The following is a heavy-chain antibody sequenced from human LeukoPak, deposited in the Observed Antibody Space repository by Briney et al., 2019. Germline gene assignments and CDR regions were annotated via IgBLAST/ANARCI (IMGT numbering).Heavy chain of an antibody. CDR1: GYTLNSHA. CDR2: INLGNGDT. V-gene: IGHV1-3*01. D-gene: IGHD2-2*01. Sequence: GASVKVSCKASGYTLNSHAIHWVRQGPGQRLEWMGWINLGNGDTKYSQRFQGRVAITRDTSASTAYMDLSSLRYEDTAVYYCATSEESRWGQGTLVTVSS. CDR3: ATSEESR. J-gene: IGHJ4*02.